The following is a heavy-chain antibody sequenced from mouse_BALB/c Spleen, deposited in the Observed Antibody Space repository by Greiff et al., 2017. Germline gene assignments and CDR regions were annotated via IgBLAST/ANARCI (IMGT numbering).Heavy chain of an antibody. CDR2: IYPGSGST. J-gene: IGHJ1*01. V-gene: IGHV1-55*01. D-gene: IGHD2-14*01. CDR3: ARGARYDWYFDV. CDR1: GYNFTSYW. Sequence: QVQLQQPGAELVKPGTSVKLSCKASGYNFTSYWINWVKLRPGQGLEWIGDIYPGSGSTNYNEKFKSKATLTVDTSSSTAYMQLSSLASEDSALYYCARGARYDWYFDVWGAGTTVTVSS.